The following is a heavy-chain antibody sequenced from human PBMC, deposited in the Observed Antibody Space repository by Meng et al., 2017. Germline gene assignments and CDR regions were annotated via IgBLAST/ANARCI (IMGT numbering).Heavy chain of an antibody. D-gene: IGHD2-15*01. Sequence: VALAQSESSVSEPLAPVEIFFQASGATCACYANDWVPQAPGHGGEWMGWINTNPGNPTYAQGFTGRCVFSLDASVSTAYLQISILKAEATAVDYCSRLVAGTFGQLFDHWGQGTLVTVSS. CDR1: GATCACYA. CDR2: INTNPGNP. J-gene: IGHJ5*02. V-gene: IGHV7-4-1*02. CDR3: SRLVAGTFGQLFDH.